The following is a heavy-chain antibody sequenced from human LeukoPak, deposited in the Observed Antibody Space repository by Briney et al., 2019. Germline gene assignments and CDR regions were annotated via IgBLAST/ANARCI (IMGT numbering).Heavy chain of an antibody. CDR1: GFTFNTYG. CDR2: ISYDGNNN. D-gene: IGHD6-19*01. CDR3: AKDKVAVAGTSYFYGMDV. V-gene: IGHV3-30*18. Sequence: GGSLRLSCAASGFTFNTYGMHWVRQTPGKGLEWVAVISYDGNNNYYADSLKGRFTISRDNSKNVLYLQMNSLRADDTAVYYCAKDKVAVAGTSYFYGMDVWGQGTTVTVSS. J-gene: IGHJ6*02.